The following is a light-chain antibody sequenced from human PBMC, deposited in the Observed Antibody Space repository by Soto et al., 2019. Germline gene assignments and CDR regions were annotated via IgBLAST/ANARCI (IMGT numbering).Light chain of an antibody. CDR1: QNIGDNY. Sequence: IVLTPSPGTLSLSPGDRATLSCRASQNIGDNYLAWYQQKPGQAPRLLIYDASRRATGIPERFSGSGSGTDFTLTINRLEPEDFAVYYCQQFGRSPRFTFGPGTKVDIK. J-gene: IGKJ3*01. V-gene: IGKV3-20*01. CDR2: DAS. CDR3: QQFGRSPRFT.